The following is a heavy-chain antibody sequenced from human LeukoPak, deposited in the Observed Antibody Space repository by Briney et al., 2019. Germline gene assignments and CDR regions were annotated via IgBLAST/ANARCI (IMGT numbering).Heavy chain of an antibody. Sequence: SETLSLTCTVSGGSISSYYWSWIRQPPGKGLEWIGYIYYSGSTNYNPSLKSRVTISVDTSKNQFSLKLSSVTAADTAVYYCARHSPSRLRYFDLWGRGTLVTVSS. CDR3: ARHSPSRLRYFDL. CDR2: IYYSGST. D-gene: IGHD6-25*01. J-gene: IGHJ2*01. V-gene: IGHV4-59*08. CDR1: GGSISSYY.